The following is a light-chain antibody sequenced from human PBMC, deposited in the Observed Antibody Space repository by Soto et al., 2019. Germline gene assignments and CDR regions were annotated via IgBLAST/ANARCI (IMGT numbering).Light chain of an antibody. J-gene: IGLJ3*02. Sequence: FLLTQPHSVSESPGKTVTISCTRSGGSIATNYVQWYQQRPGSAPTPVIFQDNDRPSGVPDRFSGSIDSSSNSASLTISGLRTEDEADYYCHSYDSSAHWVFGGGTKVTVL. V-gene: IGLV6-57*04. CDR3: HSYDSSAHWV. CDR1: GGSIATNY. CDR2: QDN.